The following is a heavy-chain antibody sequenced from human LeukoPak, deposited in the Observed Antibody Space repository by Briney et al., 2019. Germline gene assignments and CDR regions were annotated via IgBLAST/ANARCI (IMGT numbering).Heavy chain of an antibody. Sequence: GGSLRLSCAASGFTFSSYGMSWVRQAPGQGLEWVSTITGSGGSTYYADSVKGRFTISRDNSKHTLYLQINSLRAEDTAVYYCTKDFSSCYYQDYWGQGTLVTVSS. J-gene: IGHJ4*02. D-gene: IGHD3-22*01. CDR1: GFTFSSYG. CDR2: ITGSGGST. V-gene: IGHV3-23*01. CDR3: TKDFSSCYYQDY.